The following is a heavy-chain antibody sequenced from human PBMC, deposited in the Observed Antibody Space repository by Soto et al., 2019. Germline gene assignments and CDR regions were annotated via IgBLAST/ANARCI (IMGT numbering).Heavy chain of an antibody. D-gene: IGHD6-13*01. J-gene: IGHJ4*02. CDR3: ARYRREAVAGYTLDN. CDR2: VYNSGST. CDR1: GGSISSSSNY. V-gene: IGHV4-61*01. Sequence: SETLSLTCTVSGGSISSSSNYWTWIRQPPGKGLEWIGYVYNSGSTNYNPSLKSRVTISEDTSKSQFSLKENSMTAADTAVYYCARYRREAVAGYTLDNWGQGILVTVSS.